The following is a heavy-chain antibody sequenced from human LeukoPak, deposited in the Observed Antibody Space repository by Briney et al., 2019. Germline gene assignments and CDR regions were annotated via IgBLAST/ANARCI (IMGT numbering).Heavy chain of an antibody. CDR3: AKDRDDSSGYVLGD. D-gene: IGHD3-22*01. V-gene: IGHV3-9*01. CDR2: ISWNSGSV. CDR1: GFTFKDYA. J-gene: IGHJ4*02. Sequence: GRSLRLSCAASGFTFKDYAIHWVRQPPGKGLEWVSHISWNSGSVDYADSVKGRFTISRDNAKNFLYLQMNSLRTEDTALYYCAKDRDDSSGYVLGDWGQGTLVTVSS.